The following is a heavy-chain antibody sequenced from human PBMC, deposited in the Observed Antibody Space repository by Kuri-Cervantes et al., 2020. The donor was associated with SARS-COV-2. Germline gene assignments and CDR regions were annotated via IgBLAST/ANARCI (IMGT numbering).Heavy chain of an antibody. D-gene: IGHD2-2*02. CDR1: GGSFSGYY. Sequence: SETLSLTCAVYGGSFSGYYWSWIRQPPGKGLEWIGEINHSGSTNYNPSLKSRVTISVDTSKNQFSLKLSSVTAAGTAVYYCARGSASCSSTSCYRGYFDYWGQGTLVTVSS. J-gene: IGHJ4*02. CDR2: INHSGST. CDR3: ARGSASCSSTSCYRGYFDY. V-gene: IGHV4-34*01.